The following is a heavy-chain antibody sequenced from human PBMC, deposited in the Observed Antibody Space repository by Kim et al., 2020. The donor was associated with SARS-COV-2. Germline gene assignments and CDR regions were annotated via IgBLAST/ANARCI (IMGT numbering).Heavy chain of an antibody. CDR3: AKDSDGAATTSTYLYGMDV. CDR2: IWYDGSNK. J-gene: IGHJ6*02. D-gene: IGHD2-15*01. CDR1: GFTFSSYG. Sequence: GGSLRLSCAASGFTFSSYGMHWVRQAPGKGLEWVAVIWYDGSNKYYADSVKGRFTISRDNSKNTLYLQMNSLRAEDTAVYYCAKDSDGAATTSTYLYGMDVWGQGTTVTVSS. V-gene: IGHV3-33*06.